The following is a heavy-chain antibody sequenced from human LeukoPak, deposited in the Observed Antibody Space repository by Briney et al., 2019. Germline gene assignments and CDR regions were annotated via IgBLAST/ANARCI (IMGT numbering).Heavy chain of an antibody. J-gene: IGHJ4*02. CDR2: INPNSGGT. CDR1: GYTFTGYY. D-gene: IGHD4-23*01. V-gene: IGHV1-2*02. Sequence: ASVKVSCKASGYTFTGYYMHWVRQAPGQGLEWMGWINPNSGGTNYAQKCQGRVTMTRDTSISTAYMELSRLRSDDTAVYYCASIYGGNYYFDYWGQGTLVTVSS. CDR3: ASIYGGNYYFDY.